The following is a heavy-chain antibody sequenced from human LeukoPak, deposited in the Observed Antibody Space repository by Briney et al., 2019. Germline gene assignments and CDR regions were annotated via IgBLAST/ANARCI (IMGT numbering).Heavy chain of an antibody. CDR2: ISGSGGST. CDR1: GFTFSSYA. J-gene: IGHJ4*02. V-gene: IGHV3-23*01. CDR3: AQLRQWLVQILDY. Sequence: PGGSLGLSCAASGFTFSSYAMSWVRQAPGKGLEWVSAISGSGGSTYYADSVKGRFTISRDNPKNTLYLQMNSLRAEDTAVYYCAQLRQWLVQILDYWGQGTLVTVSS. D-gene: IGHD6-19*01.